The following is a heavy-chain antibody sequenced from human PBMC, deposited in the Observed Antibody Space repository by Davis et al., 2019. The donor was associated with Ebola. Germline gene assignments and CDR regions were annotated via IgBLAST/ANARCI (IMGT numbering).Heavy chain of an antibody. V-gene: IGHV1-69*06. CDR2: IIPIFGTA. CDR3: ARARYPPYSSSCYYFDY. J-gene: IGHJ4*02. CDR1: GGTFSSYA. D-gene: IGHD6-13*01. Sequence: AASVKVSCKASGGTFSSYAISWVRQAPGQGLEWMGGIIPIFGTANYAQKFQGRVTITADKSTSTAYMELSSLRSEDTAVYYCARARYPPYSSSCYYFDYWGQGTLVTVSS.